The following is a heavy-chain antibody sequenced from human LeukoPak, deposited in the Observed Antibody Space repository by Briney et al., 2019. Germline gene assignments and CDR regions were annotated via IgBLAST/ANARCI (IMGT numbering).Heavy chain of an antibody. Sequence: PSETLSLTCTVSGGSISSSSYYWGWIRQPPGKGLEWIGSIYYSGSTYYNPSLKSRVTISVDTSKNQFSLKLSSVTAADTAVYYCARRDIVATISTWGQGTLVTVSS. D-gene: IGHD5-12*01. V-gene: IGHV4-39*07. CDR2: IYYSGST. CDR1: GGSISSSSYY. J-gene: IGHJ4*02. CDR3: ARRDIVATIST.